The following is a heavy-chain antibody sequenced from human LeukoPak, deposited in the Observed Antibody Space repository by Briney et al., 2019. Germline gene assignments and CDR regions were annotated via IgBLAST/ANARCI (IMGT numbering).Heavy chain of an antibody. J-gene: IGHJ3*01. Sequence: GGSLRLSCAASGFTFSNYWMSWVRQAPGKGLEWVASIKEDGSEKFYVDSVKGRFTISRDNAKKSMFLDMNSLRAEDTAVYYCATDSGYKTFDLWGQGTTVTVSS. CDR3: ATDSGYKTFDL. D-gene: IGHD5-12*01. CDR1: GFTFSNYW. V-gene: IGHV3-7*01. CDR2: IKEDGSEK.